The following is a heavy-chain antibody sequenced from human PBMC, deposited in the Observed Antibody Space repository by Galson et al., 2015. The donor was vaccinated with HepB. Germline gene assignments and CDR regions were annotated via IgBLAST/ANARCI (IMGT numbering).Heavy chain of an antibody. V-gene: IGHV3-7*01. CDR2: IRQDGSDQ. CDR3: ARDCRSSRCIKY. D-gene: IGHD6-13*01. CDR1: GLTFSNYW. J-gene: IGHJ4*02. Sequence: SLRLSCAASGLTFSNYWMSWVRQAPGKGLEWVANIRQDGSDQYYVGSVKGRFSISRDNAKSSLYLQMSGVRVEDTAVYYCARDCRSSRCIKYWGQGVLVTVSS.